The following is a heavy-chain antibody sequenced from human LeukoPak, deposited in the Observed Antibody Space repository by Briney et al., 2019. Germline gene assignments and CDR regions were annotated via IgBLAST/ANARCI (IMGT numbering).Heavy chain of an antibody. J-gene: IGHJ4*02. CDR2: IYYSGST. V-gene: IGHV4-59*01. Sequence: SEPLSLTCTVSGGSISSYYWSWIRQPPGKGQEWIGYIYYSGSTNYNPSLKSRVTISVDTSKNQFSLKLSSVTAADTAVYYCARYTTVVSYFDYWGQGTLVTVSS. CDR1: GGSISSYY. D-gene: IGHD4-23*01. CDR3: ARYTTVVSYFDY.